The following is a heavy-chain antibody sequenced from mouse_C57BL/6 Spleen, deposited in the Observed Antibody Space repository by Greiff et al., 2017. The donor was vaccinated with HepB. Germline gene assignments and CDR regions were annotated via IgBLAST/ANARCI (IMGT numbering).Heavy chain of an antibody. V-gene: IGHV5-16*01. CDR3: ARGTRGDY. J-gene: IGHJ4*01. CDR1: GFTFSDYY. CDR2: INYDGSST. Sequence: DVKLVESEGGLVQPGSSMKLSCTASGFTFSDYYMAWVRQVPEKGLEWVANINYDGSSTYYLDSLKSRFIISRDNAKNILYLQMSSLKSEDTATYYCARGTRGDYWGQGTSVTVSS. D-gene: IGHD3-3*01.